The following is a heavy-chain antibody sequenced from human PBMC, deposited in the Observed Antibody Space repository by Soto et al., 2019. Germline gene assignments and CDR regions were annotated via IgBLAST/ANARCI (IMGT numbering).Heavy chain of an antibody. D-gene: IGHD2-2*01. Sequence: VGSLRLSCAASGFTFSSYAMSWVRQAPGKGLEWVSAISGSGGSTYYADSVKGRFTISRDNSKNTLYLQMNSLRAEDTAVYYCAKAPGSYCSSTSCYLRFDYWGQGTLVTVSS. J-gene: IGHJ4*02. CDR1: GFTFSSYA. CDR2: ISGSGGST. V-gene: IGHV3-23*01. CDR3: AKAPGSYCSSTSCYLRFDY.